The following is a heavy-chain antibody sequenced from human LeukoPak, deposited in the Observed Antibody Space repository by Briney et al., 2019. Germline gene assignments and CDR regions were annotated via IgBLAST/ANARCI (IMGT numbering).Heavy chain of an antibody. Sequence: SQTLSLTCTVSGASVSSGSYYWSWVRQPAGKGLDCIGHIYTSGSTNYNPSLKGRVTISLDPSKNQFSLKLSSVTAADTAVYYCARQTYGATDVWGKGTTVTVS. J-gene: IGHJ6*03. CDR1: GASVSSGSYY. CDR3: ARQTYGATDV. CDR2: IYTSGST. V-gene: IGHV4-61*09. D-gene: IGHD3-16*01.